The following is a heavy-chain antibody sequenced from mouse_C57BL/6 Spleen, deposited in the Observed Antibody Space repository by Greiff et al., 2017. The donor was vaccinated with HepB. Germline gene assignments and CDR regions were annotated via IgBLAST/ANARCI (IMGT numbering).Heavy chain of an antibody. V-gene: IGHV1-69*01. CDR1: GYTFTSYW. CDR3: ARWTSYYSNSYAMDY. Sequence: QVQLQQPGAELVMPGASVKLSYKASGYTFTSYWMHWVKQRPGQGLEWIGEIDPSDSYTNYNQKFKGKSTLTVDKSSSTAYMQLSSLTSEDSAVYYCARWTSYYSNSYAMDYWGQGTSVTVSS. CDR2: IDPSDSYT. J-gene: IGHJ4*01. D-gene: IGHD2-5*01.